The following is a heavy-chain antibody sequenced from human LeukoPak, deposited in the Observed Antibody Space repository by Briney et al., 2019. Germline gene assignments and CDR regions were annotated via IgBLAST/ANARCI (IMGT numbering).Heavy chain of an antibody. CDR1: GFTFSSNW. J-gene: IGHJ5*02. CDR3: TGKRFDP. D-gene: IGHD5-24*01. Sequence: GGSLRLSCVASGFTFSSNWMSWVRQAPGKGLEWVANIKQDGSEIYYVDSVKGRFTISRDNAKNSLYLQMNSLRAEDTAVYYCTGKRFDPWGQGTLVIDSS. V-gene: IGHV3-7*01. CDR2: IKQDGSEI.